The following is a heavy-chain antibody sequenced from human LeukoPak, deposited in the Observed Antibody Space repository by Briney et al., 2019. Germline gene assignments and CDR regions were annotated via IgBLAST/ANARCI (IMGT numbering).Heavy chain of an antibody. Sequence: PSETLSLTCTVSGGTIGTYYWSWIRQPPGKGLEYLGYIYHTGTTSYNPSLKSRVTISVDTSKNQFSLRLSSVTAADTALYYCARSPGLGYSGGSCHFDYWGQGRLVTVSS. D-gene: IGHD2-15*01. CDR3: ARSPGLGYSGGSCHFDY. CDR2: IYHTGTT. V-gene: IGHV4-59*08. CDR1: GGTIGTYY. J-gene: IGHJ4*02.